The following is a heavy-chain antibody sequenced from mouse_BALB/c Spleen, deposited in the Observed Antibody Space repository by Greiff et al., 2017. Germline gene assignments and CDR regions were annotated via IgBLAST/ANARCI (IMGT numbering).Heavy chain of an antibody. D-gene: IGHD1-1*02. CDR2: IYPGDGDT. Sequence: QVQLQQSGAELARPGASVKLSCKASGYTFTSYWMQWVKQRPGQGLEWIGAIYPGDGDTRYTQKFKGKATLTADKSSSTAYMQLSSLASEDSAVYYCATGGGEDYWGQGTSVTVSS. CDR3: ATGGGEDY. J-gene: IGHJ4*01. CDR1: GYTFTSYW. V-gene: IGHV1-87*01.